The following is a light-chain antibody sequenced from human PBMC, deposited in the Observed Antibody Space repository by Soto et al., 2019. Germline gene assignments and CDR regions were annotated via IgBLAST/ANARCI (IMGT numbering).Light chain of an antibody. V-gene: IGLV2-8*01. Sequence: ALTQPPSASGSPGQSVTISCTGTSSDVGDYNYVSWYQQHPGKAPKPMIYEVSKRPSGVPDRFSGSKSGSTASLTVSGLQAEDEADYFCNSYAGSSNYVFGTGTKVTVL. CDR3: NSYAGSSNYV. CDR1: SSDVGDYNY. CDR2: EVS. J-gene: IGLJ1*01.